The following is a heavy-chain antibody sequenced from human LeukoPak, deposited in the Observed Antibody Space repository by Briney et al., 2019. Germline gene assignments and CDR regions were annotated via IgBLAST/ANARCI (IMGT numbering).Heavy chain of an antibody. CDR3: ARGSLPEYCSGGSCYDWMNWFDP. J-gene: IGHJ5*02. CDR2: FSSSGSTI. D-gene: IGHD2-15*01. Sequence: GGALRLSCAASGFTFSDDYMSWVRQAPGKGVEGVSYFSSSGSTIYYADSVKGGFTISRDSAKNSLYLQMNTLRAEVTAVYYCARGSLPEYCSGGSCYDWMNWFDPWGQGTLVTVSS. V-gene: IGHV3-11*04. CDR1: GFTFSDDY.